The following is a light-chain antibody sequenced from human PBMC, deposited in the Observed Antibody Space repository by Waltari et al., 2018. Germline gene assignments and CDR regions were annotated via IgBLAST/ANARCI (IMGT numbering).Light chain of an antibody. J-gene: IGLJ1*01. Sequence: QAGLTQPPSVSKGLRQTATLTCTGNSNNVGNQGALWLQQHQGRPPKLLTYRNNNRPTGTADGFYASRTGNTGALTITGRQPEDEADYYSATWDNSLNSHVFGTGTKVTVL. V-gene: IGLV10-54*04. CDR1: SNNVGNQG. CDR2: RNN. CDR3: ATWDNSLNSHV.